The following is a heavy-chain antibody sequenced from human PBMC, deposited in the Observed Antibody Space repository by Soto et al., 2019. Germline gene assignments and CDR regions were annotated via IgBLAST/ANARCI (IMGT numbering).Heavy chain of an antibody. J-gene: IGHJ5*02. CDR2: IYWDDDK. Sequence: SGPTLENPTQTLTLTCTFSGFSLSTSGEGVGWIRQPPGKALEWLALIYWDDDKRYSPSLKSRLTITKDTSKNQVVLTMTNMDPVDTATYYCAHRHIPKYVFCSGYYNNWXDTLSQGTLVTVSS. CDR3: AHRHIPKYVFCSGYYNNWXDT. CDR1: GFSLSTSGEG. V-gene: IGHV2-5*02. D-gene: IGHD3-3*01.